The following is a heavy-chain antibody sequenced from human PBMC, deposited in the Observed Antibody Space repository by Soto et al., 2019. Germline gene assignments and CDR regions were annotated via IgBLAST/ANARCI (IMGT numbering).Heavy chain of an antibody. CDR3: AKDASVAYDSSGYPYYFDY. J-gene: IGHJ4*02. V-gene: IGHV3-23*01. D-gene: IGHD3-22*01. CDR1: GFTFSSYA. Sequence: PGGSLRLSCSASGFTFSSYAMSWVRQAPGKGLEWVSAISGSGGSTYYADSVKGRFTISRDNSKNTLYLQMNSLRAEDTAVYYCAKDASVAYDSSGYPYYFDYWGQGTLVTVSS. CDR2: ISGSGGST.